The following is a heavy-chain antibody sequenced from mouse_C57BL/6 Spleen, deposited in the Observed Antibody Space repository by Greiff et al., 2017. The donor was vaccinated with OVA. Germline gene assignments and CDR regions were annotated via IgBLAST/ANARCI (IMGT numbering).Heavy chain of an antibody. Sequence: VQLQQPGTELVKPGASVKLSCKASGYTFTSYWMHWVKQRPGQGLEWIGNINPSNGGTNYNEKFKSKATLTVDKSSSTAYMQLGSLTSEDSAVYYCARRDYGSRAWFAYWGQGTLVTVSA. CDR1: GYTFTSYW. V-gene: IGHV1-53*01. J-gene: IGHJ3*01. CDR2: INPSNGGT. D-gene: IGHD1-1*01. CDR3: ARRDYGSRAWFAY.